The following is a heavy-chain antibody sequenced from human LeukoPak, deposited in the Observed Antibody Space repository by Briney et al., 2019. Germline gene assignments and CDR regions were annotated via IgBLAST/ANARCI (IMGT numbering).Heavy chain of an antibody. V-gene: IGHV1-24*01. CDR2: FDPEEGET. Sequence: ASVTVSFTVSGYTLTELSMHWVGQAPGKGGEGVGGFDPEEGETKYTQKFQGRVTMTEDTSTDTAYMELSSLRSEDTAVYYCATVHLTGYSSGWYEDYWGQGTLVTVSS. CDR1: GYTLTELS. D-gene: IGHD6-19*01. CDR3: ATVHLTGYSSGWYEDY. J-gene: IGHJ4*02.